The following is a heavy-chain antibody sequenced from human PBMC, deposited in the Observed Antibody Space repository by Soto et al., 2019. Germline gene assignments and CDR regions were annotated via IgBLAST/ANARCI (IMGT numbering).Heavy chain of an antibody. Sequence: QVQLVQSGAEVRKPGSSVKVSCHSSGDSFNDYPVTWVRQAPGQGLEWMGGTIPVSGTTNYAQEFQGRVTITADVTTSTVYMELSSLKYEDTALYYCESSYGVSWYGDFLGQGTLVTVSS. D-gene: IGHD6-13*01. CDR3: ESSYGVSWYGDF. CDR2: TIPVSGTT. V-gene: IGHV1-69*01. J-gene: IGHJ4*02. CDR1: GDSFNDYP.